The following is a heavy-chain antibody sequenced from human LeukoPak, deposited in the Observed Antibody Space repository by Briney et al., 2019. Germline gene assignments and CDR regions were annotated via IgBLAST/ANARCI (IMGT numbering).Heavy chain of an antibody. CDR2: ISGSGGST. CDR3: AKDLYSSGWYAYYFDY. J-gene: IGHJ4*02. CDR1: GFTFSSYG. Sequence: PGGSLRLSCAASGFTFSSYGMHWVRQAPGKGLEWVSAISGSGGSTYYADSVKGRFTISRDNSKNTLYLQMNSLRAEDTAVYYCAKDLYSSGWYAYYFDYWGQGTLVTVSS. V-gene: IGHV3-23*01. D-gene: IGHD6-19*01.